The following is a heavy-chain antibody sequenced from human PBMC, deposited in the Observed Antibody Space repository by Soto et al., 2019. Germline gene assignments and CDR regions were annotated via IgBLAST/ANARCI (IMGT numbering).Heavy chain of an antibody. CDR2: INSDGSST. CDR1: GFTFSSYW. J-gene: IGHJ3*02. V-gene: IGHV3-74*01. Sequence: GGSLRLSCAASGFTFSSYWMHWVRQAPGKGLVWVSRINSDGSSTSYADSVKGRFTISRDNAKNTLYLQMNSLRAEDTAVYYCARRHITQGAFDIWGQGTMVTVSS. CDR3: ARRHITQGAFDI. D-gene: IGHD2-21*01.